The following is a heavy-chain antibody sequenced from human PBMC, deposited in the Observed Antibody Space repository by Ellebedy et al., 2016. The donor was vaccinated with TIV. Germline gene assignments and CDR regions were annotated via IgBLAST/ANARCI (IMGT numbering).Heavy chain of an antibody. Sequence: GESLKISCAASKFNFRAYWMSWVRQPPGKGLEWVANINQDGSDKYYVDSVKGRFTISRDNAKNSLFLQMNSLRAEDTAVYYCATDGSYGDYLSPAHAFENWGQGTVVIVSS. CDR2: INQDGSDK. V-gene: IGHV3-7*01. J-gene: IGHJ3*02. D-gene: IGHD4-17*01. CDR3: ATDGSYGDYLSPAHAFEN. CDR1: KFNFRAYW.